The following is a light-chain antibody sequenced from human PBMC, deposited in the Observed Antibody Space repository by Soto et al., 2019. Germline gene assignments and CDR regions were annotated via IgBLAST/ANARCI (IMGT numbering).Light chain of an antibody. J-gene: IGKJ4*01. CDR2: GAS. Sequence: DIQMTQSLSSLSASVGDRVTITCRASQGIGNYLAWYQQKPGKVPKLLIYGASTLQSGVPSRFSGSGSVTDFTLTISSLQPEDVATYYCQKYNSAPLTFGGGTKVEIK. CDR3: QKYNSAPLT. CDR1: QGIGNY. V-gene: IGKV1-27*01.